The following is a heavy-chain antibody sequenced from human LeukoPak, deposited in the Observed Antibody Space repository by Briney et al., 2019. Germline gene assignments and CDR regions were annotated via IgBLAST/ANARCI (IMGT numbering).Heavy chain of an antibody. V-gene: IGHV4-34*01. CDR1: GGSFSGYY. J-gene: IGHJ5*02. D-gene: IGHD1-1*01. CDR3: ARGGSTGTTTLFSSNNWFDP. CDR2: INHSGST. Sequence: PSGTLSLTCAVYGGSFSGYYWSWIRQPPGKGLEWIGEINHSGSTNYNPSLKSRVTISVDTSKNQFSLKLSSVTAADTAVYYCARGGSTGTTTLFSSNNWFDPWGQGTLVTVSS.